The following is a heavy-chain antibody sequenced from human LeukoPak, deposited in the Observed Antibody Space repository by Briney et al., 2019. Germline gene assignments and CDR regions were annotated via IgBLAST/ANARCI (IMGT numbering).Heavy chain of an antibody. CDR2: INSDGSST. Sequence: PGGSLRLSCAASGFTFSSYWMHWVCQAPGKGLVWVSLINSDGSSTNYADSVKGRFTISRDNAKNTLYLQMNSLRAADTAVYYCVRGDSGYSSGWYPFDPWGQGTLVTVSS. V-gene: IGHV3-74*01. D-gene: IGHD6-19*01. CDR1: GFTFSSYW. J-gene: IGHJ5*02. CDR3: VRGDSGYSSGWYPFDP.